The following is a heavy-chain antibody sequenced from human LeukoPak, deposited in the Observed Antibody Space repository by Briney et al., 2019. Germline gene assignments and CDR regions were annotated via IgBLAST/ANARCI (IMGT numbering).Heavy chain of an antibody. CDR2: IYYSGST. CDR1: GGSISSGGYY. D-gene: IGHD1-14*01. J-gene: IGHJ6*03. V-gene: IGHV4-31*03. CDR3: ARVPAGPRNYYYYYYMDV. Sequence: PSQTLSLTCTVSGGSISSGGYYWSWIRQHPGKGLEWIVYIYYSGSTYYNPSLKSRVTISVDTSKNQFSLKLSSVTAADTAVYYCARVPAGPRNYYYYYYMDVWGKGTTVTVSS.